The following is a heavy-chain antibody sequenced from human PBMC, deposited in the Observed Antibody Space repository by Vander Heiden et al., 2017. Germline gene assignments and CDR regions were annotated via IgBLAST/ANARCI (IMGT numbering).Heavy chain of an antibody. CDR2: ISSSGGST. D-gene: IGHD1-26*01. CDR3: AKDGTWEPLS. CDR1: GCTFSSYA. Sequence: EVQLLESGGGLVQPGGSLRLSCAASGCTFSSYAMSWVRQAPGKGLEWVSGISSSGGSTYYADSVKGRFTVSRDNSKNTLYLQMSSLRTEDTAVYYCAKDGTWEPLSWGQGTLVTVSS. J-gene: IGHJ5*02. V-gene: IGHV3-23*01.